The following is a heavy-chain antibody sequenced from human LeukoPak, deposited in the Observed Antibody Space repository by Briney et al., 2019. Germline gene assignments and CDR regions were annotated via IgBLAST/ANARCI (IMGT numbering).Heavy chain of an antibody. V-gene: IGHV4-4*07. CDR3: ARDVHDYSGKVVDY. Sequence: SETLSLTCTVSGGSISNYYWSWIRQPAGKGLEWIGRIYTSGSTDYNPSLRSRVTILVDRSKNQFSLELRSATAADTAVYYCARDVHDYSGKVVDYWGQGTLVTVSS. CDR2: IYTSGST. J-gene: IGHJ4*02. CDR1: GGSISNYY. D-gene: IGHD4-11*01.